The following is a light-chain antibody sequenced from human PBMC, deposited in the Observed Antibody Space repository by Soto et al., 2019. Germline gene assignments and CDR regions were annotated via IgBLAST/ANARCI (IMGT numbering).Light chain of an antibody. J-gene: IGKJ5*01. CDR2: KAS. CDR1: QSIGSW. CDR3: QQLNSYPIT. Sequence: DIQMTQSPSTLSASVGDRVTITFRASQSIGSWLAWHQQEPVKAPKLLIYKASSLESGVPSRFSGSGSGADFTLTISSLQPEDFATYYCQQLNSYPITFGQGTRLEIK. V-gene: IGKV1-5*03.